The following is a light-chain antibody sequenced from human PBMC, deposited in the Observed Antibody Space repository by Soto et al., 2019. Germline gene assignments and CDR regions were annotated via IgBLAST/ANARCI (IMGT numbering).Light chain of an antibody. V-gene: IGKV1-33*01. CDR2: HAS. Sequence: TECPSRLSASNENRDTINCQGSQNITNNLSWYQQKPGKAPNLLIYHASKLAKGVTSRFSGSGSCTDFSFIITSLLRDDGATSYCHQHYDLPPITFGQGTQLEIK. CDR1: QNITNN. J-gene: IGKJ5*01. CDR3: HQHYDLPPIT.